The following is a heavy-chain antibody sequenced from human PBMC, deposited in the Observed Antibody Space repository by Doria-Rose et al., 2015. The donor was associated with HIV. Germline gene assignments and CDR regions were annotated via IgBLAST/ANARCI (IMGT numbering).Heavy chain of an antibody. CDR3: AAAASDYYDSSGYSFDY. J-gene: IGHJ4*02. CDR1: GFTFNRSA. CDR2: IVVGSGST. V-gene: IGHV1-58*02. D-gene: IGHD3-22*01. Sequence: QLVESGPEVKKPGTSVKVSCKASGFTFNRSAMHWVRQARGQRLEWIGWIVVGSGSTSYAQKFEERVTITRDMSTSTAYMELSSLSSDDTAVYYCAAAASDYYDSSGYSFDYWGQGTLVTVSS.